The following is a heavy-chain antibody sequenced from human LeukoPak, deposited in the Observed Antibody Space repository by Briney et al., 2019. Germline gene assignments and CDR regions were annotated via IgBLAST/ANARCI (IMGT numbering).Heavy chain of an antibody. J-gene: IGHJ4*02. V-gene: IGHV3-21*01. CDR2: ISSSSSYI. CDR3: ARVRRAYCSSTSCYDGFDC. Sequence: GGSLRLSCAASGFTFSSYSMNWVRQAPGKGLEWVSSISSSSSYIYYADSVKGRFTIPRDNAKNSLYLQMNSLRAEDTAVYYCARVRRAYCSSTSCYDGFDCWGQGTLVTVSS. CDR1: GFTFSSYS. D-gene: IGHD2-2*01.